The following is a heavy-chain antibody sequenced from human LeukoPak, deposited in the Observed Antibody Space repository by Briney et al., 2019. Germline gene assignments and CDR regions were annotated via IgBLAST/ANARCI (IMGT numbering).Heavy chain of an antibody. J-gene: IGHJ4*02. CDR2: INQDGSER. V-gene: IGHV3-7*01. CDR3: AGDKLVGATHFDY. CDR1: GFTFSSYW. Sequence: AGGSLRLSCAASGFTFSSYWMSWVRQAPGKGLEWVANINQDGSERNYVDSVKGRFTISRDNAKNSLYLQMNSLRAEDTAVYYCAGDKLVGATHFDYWGQGTLVTVSS. D-gene: IGHD1-26*01.